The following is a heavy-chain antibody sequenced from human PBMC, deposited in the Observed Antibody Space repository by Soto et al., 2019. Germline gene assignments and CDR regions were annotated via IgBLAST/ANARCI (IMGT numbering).Heavy chain of an antibody. D-gene: IGHD1-1*01. V-gene: IGHV3-30-3*01. Sequence: GGSLRLSCASSVFTFTIPAMHWVRQAPGKGLEWVAIISYNGINKYYADSVKGRFTISRDNSNNVLYLQMNSLRPEDTALYYCARHLTEGTGGLDYWGQGTLVTVSS. J-gene: IGHJ4*02. CDR2: ISYNGINK. CDR3: ARHLTEGTGGLDY. CDR1: VFTFTIPA.